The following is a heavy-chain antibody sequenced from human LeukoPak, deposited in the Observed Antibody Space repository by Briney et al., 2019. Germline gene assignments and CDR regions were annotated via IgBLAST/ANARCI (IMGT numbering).Heavy chain of an antibody. J-gene: IGHJ3*02. CDR1: GGSFSGYY. CDR2: INHSGST. CDR3: ARDEGAVARAFDI. V-gene: IGHV4-34*01. Sequence: PSETLSLTCAVYGGSFSGYYWSWIRQPPGKGLEWIGEINHSGSTNYNPSLKSRVTISVGTSKNQFSLKLSSVTAADTAVYYCARDEGAVARAFDIWGQGTMVTVSS. D-gene: IGHD6-19*01.